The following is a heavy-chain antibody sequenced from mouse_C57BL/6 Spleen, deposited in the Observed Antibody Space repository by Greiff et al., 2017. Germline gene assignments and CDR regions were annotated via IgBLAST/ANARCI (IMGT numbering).Heavy chain of an antibody. V-gene: IGHV1-69*01. Sequence: QVQLQQPGAELVMPGASVKLSCKASGYTFTSYWMHWVKQRPGQGLEWIGEIDPSDSYTNYNQKFKGKSTLTVDKSSSTAYMQLSSLTSEDSAVYYCARGPNWDYWGQGTTLTLSS. CDR1: GYTFTSYW. J-gene: IGHJ2*01. D-gene: IGHD4-1*01. CDR3: ARGPNWDY. CDR2: IDPSDSYT.